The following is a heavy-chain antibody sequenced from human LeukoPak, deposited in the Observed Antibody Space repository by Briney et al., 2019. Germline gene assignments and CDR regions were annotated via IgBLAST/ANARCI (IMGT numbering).Heavy chain of an antibody. Sequence: PGRSLRLSCAASGFTFNDHAIYWVRQAPEEGLEWVSGINLNSDNIGYADSVKSRFTISRDDAKNSLFLQMNSLRAEDTALYYCARASYYYDATGLGAVDIWGQGTMVTVSS. CDR1: GFTFNDHA. J-gene: IGHJ3*02. CDR3: ARASYYYDATGLGAVDI. D-gene: IGHD3-22*01. CDR2: INLNSDNI. V-gene: IGHV3-9*01.